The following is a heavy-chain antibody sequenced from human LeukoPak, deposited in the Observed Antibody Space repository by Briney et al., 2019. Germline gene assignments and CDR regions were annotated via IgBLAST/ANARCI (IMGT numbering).Heavy chain of an antibody. CDR1: GYTFTSYD. CDR2: MNPKSGNT. D-gene: IGHD4-17*01. J-gene: IGHJ4*02. CDR3: ARVYGDPDY. V-gene: IGHV1-8*01. Sequence: ASVKVSCKASGYTFTSYDINWVRQATGRGLEWMGWMNPKSGNTGSAQKFQGRVTMTRDSSISTAYMELTSLRSEDTAVYYCARVYGDPDYWGQGTLVTVSS.